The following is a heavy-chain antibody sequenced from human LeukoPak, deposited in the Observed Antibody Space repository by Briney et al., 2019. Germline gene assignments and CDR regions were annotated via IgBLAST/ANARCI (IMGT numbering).Heavy chain of an antibody. CDR1: GFTFSNYG. D-gene: IGHD3-10*01. V-gene: IGHV3-64D*06. CDR2: ISDNGRRT. CDR3: VRDQSGSYSFDY. Sequence: GGSLRLSCSASGFTFSNYGLHWVRQAPGKGLEYVSGISDNGRRTYYADPVKGRFTISRDNSRKTLYLQMSSLRAEDTAIYYCVRDQSGSYSFDYWGQGTLVTVSP. J-gene: IGHJ4*02.